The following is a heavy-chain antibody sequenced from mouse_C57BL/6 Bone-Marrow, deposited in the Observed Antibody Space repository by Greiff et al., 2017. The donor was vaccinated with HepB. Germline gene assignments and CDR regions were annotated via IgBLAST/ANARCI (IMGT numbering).Heavy chain of an antibody. Sequence: EVKLKESGPELVKPGASVKISCKASGYSFTGYYMHWVKQSHGNILDWIGYIYPYNGVSSYNQKFKGKATLTVDKSSSTAYMELRSLTSEDSAVYYCARFYYYGSRDYWGQGTTLTVSA. CDR1: GYSFTGYY. D-gene: IGHD1-1*01. CDR3: ARFYYYGSRDY. J-gene: IGHJ2*01. CDR2: IYPYNGVS. V-gene: IGHV1-31*01.